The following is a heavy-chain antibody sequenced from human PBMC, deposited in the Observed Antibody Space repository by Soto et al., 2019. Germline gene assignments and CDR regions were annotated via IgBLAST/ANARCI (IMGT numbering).Heavy chain of an antibody. CDR1: GGTFSSYP. V-gene: IGHV1-46*03. Sequence: ASVKVSCKASGGTFSSYPISWVRQAPGQGLEWMGRINPVGGSTSYAQKFQGRVTMTRDTSTSTVYMELSSLRSEDTAVYYCAKGRDRITIFGVVSLSYYYYMDVWGKGTTVTVSS. D-gene: IGHD3-3*01. CDR2: INPVGGST. CDR3: AKGRDRITIFGVVSLSYYYYMDV. J-gene: IGHJ6*03.